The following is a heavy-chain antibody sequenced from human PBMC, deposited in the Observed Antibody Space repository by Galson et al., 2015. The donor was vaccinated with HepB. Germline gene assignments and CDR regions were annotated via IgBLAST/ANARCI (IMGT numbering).Heavy chain of an antibody. CDR1: GFTFSSYA. CDR2: ISGSGGST. D-gene: IGHD3-22*01. CDR3: AKDRRILVGPGAFDI. J-gene: IGHJ3*02. Sequence: SLRLSCAASGFTFSSYAMSWVRQAPGKGLGWVSAISGSGGSTYYADSVKGRFTISRDNSKNTLYLQMNSLRAEDTAVYYCAKDRRILVGPGAFDIWCKVTMVTVSS. V-gene: IGHV3-23*01.